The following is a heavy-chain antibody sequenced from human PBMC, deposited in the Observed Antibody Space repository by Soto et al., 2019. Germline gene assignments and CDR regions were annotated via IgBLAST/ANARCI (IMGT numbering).Heavy chain of an antibody. Sequence: QVQLVQSGAEVKKPGASVKVSCKASGYTFTSYGISWVRQAPGQGLEWMGWISAYNGNTNYAQKLQGRGTMTTDTSTSTADMELRSLRSDDTAVYYCVGERAAGPAVTFDYWGQGTLVTVSS. J-gene: IGHJ4*02. CDR3: VGERAAGPAVTFDY. D-gene: IGHD6-13*01. CDR1: GYTFTSYG. CDR2: ISAYNGNT. V-gene: IGHV1-18*01.